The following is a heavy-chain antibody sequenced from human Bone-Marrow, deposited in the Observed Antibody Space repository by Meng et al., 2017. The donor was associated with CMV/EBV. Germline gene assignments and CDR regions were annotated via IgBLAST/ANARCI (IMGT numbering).Heavy chain of an antibody. J-gene: IGHJ6*02. CDR1: GFTFSSSG. Sequence: GGSLRLSCAASGFTFSSSGMHWVRQAPGKGLEWVTFIRYDGGNKYYADSVKGRFTISRDNSKNTLYLQMNSLRAEDTAVYYCAKDRDCSGGSCYPDYYYYGMDVWGQGPTVTVSS. V-gene: IGHV3-30*02. D-gene: IGHD2-15*01. CDR2: IRYDGGNK. CDR3: AKDRDCSGGSCYPDYYYYGMDV.